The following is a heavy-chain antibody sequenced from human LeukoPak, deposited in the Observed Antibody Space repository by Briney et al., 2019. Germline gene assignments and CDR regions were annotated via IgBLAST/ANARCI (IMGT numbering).Heavy chain of an antibody. CDR2: IKQDGSEK. CDR1: GFTFSSYW. D-gene: IGHD3-10*01. J-gene: IGHJ4*02. V-gene: IGHV3-7*04. Sequence: SGGSLRLSCAASGFTFSSYWMSWVRQAPGKGLEWVANIKQDGSEKYYVDSVKGRFTISRDNAKNSLYLQMNSLRAEDTAVYYCAGGSGTYSPGYWGQGTLVTVSS. CDR3: AGGSGTYSPGY.